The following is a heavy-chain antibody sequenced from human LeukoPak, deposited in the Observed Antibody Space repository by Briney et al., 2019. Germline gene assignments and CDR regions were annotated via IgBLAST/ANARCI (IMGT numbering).Heavy chain of an antibody. CDR2: IYYSGST. CDR3: ARMIFGVVPNIDY. CDR1: GGSVSSGSYH. V-gene: IGHV4-61*01. D-gene: IGHD3-3*01. Sequence: PSETLSLTCTVSGGSVSSGSYHWRWIRQPPGKGLEWIGYIYYSGSTNYNPSLKSRVTISVDTSKNQFSLKLSSVTAADTAVYYCARMIFGVVPNIDYWGQGTLVTVSS. J-gene: IGHJ4*02.